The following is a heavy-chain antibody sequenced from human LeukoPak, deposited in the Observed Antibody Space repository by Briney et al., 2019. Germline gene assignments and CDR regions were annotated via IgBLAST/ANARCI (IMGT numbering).Heavy chain of an antibody. Sequence: SETLSLTCAVYGGSFSGYYWSWIRQPPGKGLEWIGYIYYSGSTNYNPSLKSRVTISVDTSKNQFSLKLSSVTAADTAVYYCARGSGLVRGVIIHDRYNWFDPWGQGTLVTVSS. CDR2: IYYSGST. V-gene: IGHV4-59*01. CDR1: GGSFSGYY. D-gene: IGHD3-10*01. J-gene: IGHJ5*02. CDR3: ARGSGLVRGVIIHDRYNWFDP.